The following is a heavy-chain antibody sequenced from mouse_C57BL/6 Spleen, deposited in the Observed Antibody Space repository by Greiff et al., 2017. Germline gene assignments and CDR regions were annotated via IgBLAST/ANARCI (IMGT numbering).Heavy chain of an antibody. CDR3: ARSRDGSSPFYAMDY. J-gene: IGHJ4*01. CDR2: IYPGDGDT. D-gene: IGHD1-1*01. Sequence: QVQLKQSGPELVKPGASVKISCKASGYAFSSSWMNWVKQRPGKGLEWIGRIYPGDGDTNYNGKFKGKATLTADKSSSTAYMQLSSLTSEDSAVYFCARSRDGSSPFYAMDYWGQGTSVTVSS. V-gene: IGHV1-82*01. CDR1: GYAFSSSW.